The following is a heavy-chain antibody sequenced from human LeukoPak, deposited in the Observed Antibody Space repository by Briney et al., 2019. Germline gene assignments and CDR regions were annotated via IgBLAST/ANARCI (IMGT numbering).Heavy chain of an antibody. V-gene: IGHV3-23*01. Sequence: GGSLRLSCAASGFTFSTYAMSWVRQAPGKGLEWVSSISGSGTSTYYADSVKGRFAISRDNSENTLYLQMNSLRAEDTAVYYCARDNYGDYGRPAFDIWGQGTMVTVSS. D-gene: IGHD4-17*01. CDR3: ARDNYGDYGRPAFDI. CDR1: GFTFSTYA. J-gene: IGHJ3*02. CDR2: ISGSGTST.